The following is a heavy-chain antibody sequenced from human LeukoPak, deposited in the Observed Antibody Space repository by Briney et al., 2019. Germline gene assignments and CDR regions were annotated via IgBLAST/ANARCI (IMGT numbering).Heavy chain of an antibody. V-gene: IGHV4-59*01. D-gene: IGHD3-22*01. J-gene: IGHJ6*03. CDR1: GGSISSYY. CDR3: ARGLRNPIHRPPYMDV. CDR2: IYYSGST. Sequence: SETLSLTCTVSGGSISSYYWSWIRQPPGKGLEWIGYIYYSGSTNYNPSLKSRVTISVDTSKNQFSLKLSSVTAADAAVYYCARGLRNPIHRPPYMDVWGKGTTVTISS.